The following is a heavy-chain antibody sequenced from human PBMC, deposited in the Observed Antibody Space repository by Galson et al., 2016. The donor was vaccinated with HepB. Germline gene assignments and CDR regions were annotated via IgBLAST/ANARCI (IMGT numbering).Heavy chain of an antibody. Sequence: SLRLSCAASGFIFSGYIMNWVRQAPGKGLQWVASIAETSSYRSYADSVKGRFTISRDNAKNSVYLQMNSLRAEDTAVYYCAGRRDGFYIDHWGQGILVTVSS. V-gene: IGHV3-21*01. CDR1: GFIFSGYI. CDR3: AGRRDGFYIDH. CDR2: IAETSSYR. J-gene: IGHJ4*02. D-gene: IGHD5-24*01.